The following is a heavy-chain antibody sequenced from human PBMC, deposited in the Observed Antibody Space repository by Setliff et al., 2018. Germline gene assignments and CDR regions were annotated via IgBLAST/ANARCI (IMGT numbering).Heavy chain of an antibody. V-gene: IGHV5-51*01. CDR1: GYSFSSYW. CDR2: IYPGDSDT. D-gene: IGHD3-22*01. CDR3: ARQARGYYYDSSGYYRASPGYYYMDV. J-gene: IGHJ6*03. Sequence: GESLKISCKGSGYSFSSYWIGWVRQMPGKGLEWMGIIYPGDSDTRYSPSFQGQVTISADKSISTAYLQWSSLKASDTAMYDCARQARGYYYDSSGYYRASPGYYYMDVWGKGTTVTVSS.